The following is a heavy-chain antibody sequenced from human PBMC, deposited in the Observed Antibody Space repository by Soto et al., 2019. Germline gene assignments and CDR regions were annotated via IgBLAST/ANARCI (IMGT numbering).Heavy chain of an antibody. CDR2: ISAYNGNT. CDR3: ARDLEDYYYGSSGYFGY. J-gene: IGHJ4*02. V-gene: IGHV1-18*04. Sequence: ASVKVSCKASGYTFTSYGISWVRQAPGQGLEWMGWISAYNGNTSYAQKLQGRVTMTTDTSTSTAYMELRSLRSDDTAVYYCARDLEDYYYGSSGYFGYWGQGTLVTVSS. D-gene: IGHD3-22*01. CDR1: GYTFTSYG.